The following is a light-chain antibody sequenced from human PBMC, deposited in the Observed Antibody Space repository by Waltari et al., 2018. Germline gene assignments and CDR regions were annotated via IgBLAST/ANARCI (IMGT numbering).Light chain of an antibody. CDR2: GAS. CDR3: QQHNNWPYT. Sequence: EIVMTQSPVTLSVSPGERATLPCRASQRVSSNLAWYQQRPGQAPRLLIYGASTRATGVPARLSGSGSGTEFTLTISSLQSEDFAVYYCQQHNNWPYTFGQGTTVEI. V-gene: IGKV3-15*01. J-gene: IGKJ2*01. CDR1: QRVSSN.